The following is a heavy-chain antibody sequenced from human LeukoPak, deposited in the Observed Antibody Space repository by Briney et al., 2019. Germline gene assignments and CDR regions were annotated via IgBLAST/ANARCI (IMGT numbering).Heavy chain of an antibody. Sequence: GGSLRLSCAASGFTFSSYGMHWVRQAPGKGLEWVAVIWYDGSNKYYADSVKGRFTISRDNSKNTLYLQMNSLRAEDTAVYYCARDGDTFSSGWYLTFDYWGQGTLVTVSS. J-gene: IGHJ4*02. CDR2: IWYDGSNK. CDR3: ARDGDTFSSGWYLTFDY. V-gene: IGHV3-33*01. CDR1: GFTFSSYG. D-gene: IGHD6-19*01.